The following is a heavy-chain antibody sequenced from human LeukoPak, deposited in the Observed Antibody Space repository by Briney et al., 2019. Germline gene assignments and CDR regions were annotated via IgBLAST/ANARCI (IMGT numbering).Heavy chain of an antibody. D-gene: IGHD2-2*01. CDR3: ARHGCSSTSCYLIDWFDP. J-gene: IGHJ5*02. Sequence: SETLSLTCTASGGSISSYYWSWIRQPPGKGLEWIGYIYYSGSTNYNPSLKSRVTISVDTSKNQFSLKLSSVTAADTAVYYCARHGCSSTSCYLIDWFDPWGQGTLVTVSS. CDR2: IYYSGST. CDR1: GGSISSYY. V-gene: IGHV4-59*08.